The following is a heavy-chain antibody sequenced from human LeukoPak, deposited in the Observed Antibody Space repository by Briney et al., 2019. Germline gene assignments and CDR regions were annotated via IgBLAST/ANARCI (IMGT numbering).Heavy chain of an antibody. CDR1: GFTFNNNA. CDR3: ARCTASCYANAFDV. J-gene: IGHJ3*01. D-gene: IGHD2-2*01. CDR2: INGGGDAT. Sequence: GGSLRLSCATSGFTFNNNAMSWVRQAPGKGLEWVSAINGGGDATEYADSVKGRFTISRDNSKNTLYLQMNSLRPDDTAVYYCARCTASCYANAFDVWGQGTLLSVSS. V-gene: IGHV3-23*01.